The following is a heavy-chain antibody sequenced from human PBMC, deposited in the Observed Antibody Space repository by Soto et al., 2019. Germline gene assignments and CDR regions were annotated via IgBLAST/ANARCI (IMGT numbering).Heavy chain of an antibody. CDR2: ITYDGSNK. D-gene: IGHD3-10*01. V-gene: IGHV3-30*18. CDR1: GFTFSTYG. J-gene: IGHJ3*02. Sequence: QVQLVESGGGVVQPGRSLRLSCAASGFTFSTYGMHWVRQAPGKGLEWVGVITYDGSNKFYADSVKGRFTISRENSKNTLDLQMNSLRVEDAAVYYCAKDWRESLPGDAFDIWGQGTMVTVSS. CDR3: AKDWRESLPGDAFDI.